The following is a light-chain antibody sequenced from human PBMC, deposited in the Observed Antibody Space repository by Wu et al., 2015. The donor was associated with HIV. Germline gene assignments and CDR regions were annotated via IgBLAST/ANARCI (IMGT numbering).Light chain of an antibody. CDR3: QRYDSSPVS. CDR1: QSISSSY. J-gene: IGKJ2*03. CDR2: GTS. V-gene: IGKV3-20*01. Sequence: EIVLTQSPGMLSLSPGERATLSCRASQSISSSYLAWYQQKPGQAPRLLMYGTSSRATGVPDRFSGGGSGIDFTLTISRLEPEDFAVYYCQRYDSSPVSFGQGTKLEMK.